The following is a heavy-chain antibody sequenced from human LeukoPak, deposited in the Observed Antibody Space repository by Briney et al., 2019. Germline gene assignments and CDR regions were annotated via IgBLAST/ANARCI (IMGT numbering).Heavy chain of an antibody. CDR2: IGSSGSYI. Sequence: GGSLRLSCAASGFTFSSYSMNWVRQAPGKGLEWVSSIGSSGSYIYYADSMKGRFTISRDNAKNSLYLQMNSLRAEDTAVYYCARDRDYYGMDVWGQGTTVTVSS. J-gene: IGHJ6*02. CDR3: ARDRDYYGMDV. V-gene: IGHV3-21*01. CDR1: GFTFSSYS.